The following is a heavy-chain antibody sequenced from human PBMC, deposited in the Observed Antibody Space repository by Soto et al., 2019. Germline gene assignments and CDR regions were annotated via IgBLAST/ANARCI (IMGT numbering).Heavy chain of an antibody. CDR3: ARGLRDLIVVPLSKYYYGMDV. CDR1: GDSVTSDSYF. Sequence: PSETLSLTCTVSGDSVTSDSYFWSWIRQPPGKGLEWIGNSYYSGYYSGSTNHNPSLKSRVTVSVDTSKNQFSLKLRSVTTADTAVYYCARGLRDLIVVPLSKYYYGMDVWGQGTTVTVSS. D-gene: IGHD3-22*01. CDR2: SYYSGYYSGST. V-gene: IGHV4-61*01. J-gene: IGHJ6*02.